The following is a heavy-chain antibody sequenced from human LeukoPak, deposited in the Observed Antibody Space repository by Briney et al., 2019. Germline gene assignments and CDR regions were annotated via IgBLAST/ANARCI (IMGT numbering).Heavy chain of an antibody. D-gene: IGHD3-3*01. CDR1: GASISNSNYY. J-gene: IGHJ4*02. CDR3: ARQDFWSGAVD. Sequence: SETLSLTCTVSGASISNSNYYWGWIRQPPGKGLEWIGGISYSGSAYYSPSLKGRVTMSVDTSKNQFSLKLSSVTAADTAVYYCARQDFWSGAVDWGQGTLVTVSS. V-gene: IGHV4-39*07. CDR2: ISYSGSA.